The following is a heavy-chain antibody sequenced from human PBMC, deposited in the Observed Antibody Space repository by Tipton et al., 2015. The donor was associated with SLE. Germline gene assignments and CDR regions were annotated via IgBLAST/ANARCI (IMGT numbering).Heavy chain of an antibody. CDR1: GGSINNYY. CDR2: IYTSGST. D-gene: IGHD2-2*01. V-gene: IGHV4-4*08. Sequence: TLSLTCTVSGGSINNYYWSWIRQPPGKGLEWIGYIYTSGSTNYNPSLKSRVTISVDTSKNQFSLKLSSVTAADTAVYYCARSLPEYQYRVEYFQHWGQGTLVTVSS. CDR3: ARSLPEYQYRVEYFQH. J-gene: IGHJ1*01.